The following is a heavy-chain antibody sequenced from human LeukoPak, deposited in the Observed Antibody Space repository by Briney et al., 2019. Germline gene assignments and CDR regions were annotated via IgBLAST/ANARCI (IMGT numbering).Heavy chain of an antibody. V-gene: IGHV4-39*01. Sequence: SGTLSPTCTVSGGSISSSSYFWGWIRQPPGRGLEWIGTLYYSGTTSYNPSLQSRVTISVDTSKNQFSLKLSSVTAADTSIYYCARLNAYSSSWNYFDTWGHGTLVTVSS. J-gene: IGHJ4*01. CDR2: LYYSGTT. CDR3: ARLNAYSSSWNYFDT. D-gene: IGHD6-13*01. CDR1: GGSISSSSYF.